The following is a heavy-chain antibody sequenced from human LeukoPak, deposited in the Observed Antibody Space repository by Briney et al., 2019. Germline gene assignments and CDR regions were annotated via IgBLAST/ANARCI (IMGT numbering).Heavy chain of an antibody. D-gene: IGHD7-27*01. CDR2: INPNSGGT. CDR3: ARGPSTGDFDY. Sequence: ASVKVSCKASGYTFTSLDINWVRQDTGQGLEWMGWINPNSGGTNYAQKFQGRVSMTRDTSISTVYMELSGLRSDDTAVYYCARGPSTGDFDYWGQGTLVTVSS. V-gene: IGHV1-2*02. CDR1: GYTFTSLD. J-gene: IGHJ4*02.